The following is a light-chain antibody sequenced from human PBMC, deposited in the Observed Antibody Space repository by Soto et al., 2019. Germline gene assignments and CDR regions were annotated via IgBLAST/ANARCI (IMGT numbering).Light chain of an antibody. CDR3: QQYNSYPIT. J-gene: IGKJ5*01. V-gene: IGKV1-39*01. Sequence: DIQVTQSPSSLSASVGDRVTITCRASQSISRHLNLYQQKPGKAPKLLINIASSLQSGVPSRFSGSGSGTDFTLTISNVQPEDFATYYCQQYNSYPITFGQGTRLEIK. CDR1: QSISRH. CDR2: IAS.